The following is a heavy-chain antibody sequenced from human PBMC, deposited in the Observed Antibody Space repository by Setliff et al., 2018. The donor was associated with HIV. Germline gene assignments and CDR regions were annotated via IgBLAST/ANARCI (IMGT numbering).Heavy chain of an antibody. J-gene: IGHJ3*02. CDR1: GFTFRLYG. D-gene: IGHD3-10*02. CDR2: VGAVGSPK. Sequence: GGSLRLSCAASGFTFRLYGMHWVRRAPGKGLEWVSTVGAVGSPKFYAESVKGRFTISKDNSENTLYLQMTSLRDEDTAVYYCAKVLLFGVDVFDIWGQGTMVTVSS. V-gene: IGHV3-23*01. CDR3: AKVLLFGVDVFDI.